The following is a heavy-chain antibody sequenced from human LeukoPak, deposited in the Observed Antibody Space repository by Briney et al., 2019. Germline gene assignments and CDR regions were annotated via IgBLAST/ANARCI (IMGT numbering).Heavy chain of an antibody. CDR3: ARAERITIFGVVTPGDYYYMDV. CDR1: GGTFSSYA. Sequence: SSVKVSCKASGGTFSSYAISWVRQAPGQGLEWMGGIIPIFGTANYAQKFQGRVTITADESTSTAYMELSSLRSEDTAVYYCARAERITIFGVVTPGDYYYMDVWGKGTTVTVSS. CDR2: IIPIFGTA. D-gene: IGHD3-3*01. V-gene: IGHV1-69*01. J-gene: IGHJ6*03.